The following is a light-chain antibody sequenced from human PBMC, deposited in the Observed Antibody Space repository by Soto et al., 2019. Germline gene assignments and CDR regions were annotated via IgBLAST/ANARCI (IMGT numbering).Light chain of an antibody. Sequence: EIVMTQSPATLSVSPGERATLSCGASQSVRSYLAWYQQKPGQAPRLLIHGASTRAPGIPARFSGSGSGTDFTLTISSLQSEDFAVYYCQQYDNWPQTLGQGTKVDI. CDR3: QQYDNWPQT. CDR1: QSVRSY. J-gene: IGKJ1*01. V-gene: IGKV3-15*01. CDR2: GAS.